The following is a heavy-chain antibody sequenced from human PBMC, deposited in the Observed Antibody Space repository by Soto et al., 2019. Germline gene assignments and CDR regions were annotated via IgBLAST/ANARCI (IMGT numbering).Heavy chain of an antibody. CDR2: IIPIFGTA. J-gene: IGHJ6*02. V-gene: IGHV1-69*05. CDR3: ARGWEVRYFDWLLDVYYGMDV. CDR1: GGTFSSYA. D-gene: IGHD3-9*01. Sequence: SVKVSCKASGGTFSSYAISWVRQAPGQGLEWMGGIIPIFGTANYAQKFQGRVTMTRNTSISTAYMELSSLRSEDTAVYYCARGWEVRYFDWLLDVYYGMDVWGQGTTVTVSS.